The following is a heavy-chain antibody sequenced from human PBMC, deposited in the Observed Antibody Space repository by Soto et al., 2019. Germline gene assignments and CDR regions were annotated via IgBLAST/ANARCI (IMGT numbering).Heavy chain of an antibody. V-gene: IGHV3-53*01. J-gene: IGHJ4*02. CDR3: ATQRGGGGY. Sequence: EVQLVESGGGLIQPGGSLRLSCAVSGFTVSNNYMSWVRQAPGKGLEGVSVIYSGGYTAYGDSVKGRFTISRDNSKNTLYLQMKGRGADGGAVYSWATQRGGGGYWGQGTLVTVSS. CDR2: IYSGGYT. CDR1: GFTVSNNY. D-gene: IGHD6-25*01.